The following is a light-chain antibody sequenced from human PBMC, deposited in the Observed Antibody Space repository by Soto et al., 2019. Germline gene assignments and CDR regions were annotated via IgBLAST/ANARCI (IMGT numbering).Light chain of an antibody. CDR3: QSYDSSLSGSDVV. CDR1: SSNIWAGYD. CDR2: GNS. V-gene: IGLV1-40*01. Sequence: QSVLTQPPSVSGAPGQRVTISCTGSSSNIWAGYDVHWYQQLPGTAPKLLIYGNSNRPSGVPDRFSGSKSGTSATLAITGLQAEDEADYYCQSYDSSLSGSDVVFGGGTKLPVL. J-gene: IGLJ2*01.